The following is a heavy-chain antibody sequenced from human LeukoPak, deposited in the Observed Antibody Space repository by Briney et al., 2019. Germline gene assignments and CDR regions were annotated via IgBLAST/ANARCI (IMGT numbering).Heavy chain of an antibody. CDR2: MYSSGNT. J-gene: IGHJ3*02. V-gene: IGHV4-39*07. D-gene: IGHD3-3*01. CDR1: GGSISSSSYY. CDR3: ARRFRFDGSKAGAAFDI. Sequence: SETLSLTCTVSGGSISSSSYYWAWIRQPPGKGLQYIGSMYSSGNTYYNPSLKSRVTISVDTSKNQFSLKLSSVTAADTAVYYCARRFRFDGSKAGAAFDIWGQGTMVTVSS.